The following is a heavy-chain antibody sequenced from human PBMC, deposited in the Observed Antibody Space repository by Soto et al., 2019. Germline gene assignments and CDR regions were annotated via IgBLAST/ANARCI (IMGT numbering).Heavy chain of an antibody. D-gene: IGHD3-9*01. CDR1: GFTFSSYS. CDR3: ARDQALTGYFTLVDYYGMYV. CDR2: ISSSSSTI. V-gene: IGHV3-48*02. J-gene: IGHJ6*02. Sequence: GGSLRLSCAASGFTFSSYSMNWVRQAPGKGLEWVSYISSSSSTIYYADSVKGRFTISRDNAKNSLYLQMNSLRDEDTAVYYCARDQALTGYFTLVDYYGMYVWGQGTTVTVSS.